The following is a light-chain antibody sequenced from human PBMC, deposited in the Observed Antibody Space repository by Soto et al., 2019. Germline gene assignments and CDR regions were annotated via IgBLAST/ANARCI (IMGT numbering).Light chain of an antibody. CDR2: DTS. Sequence: ELVLTQSPVTLSLSPGERATLFCRASQSLTNSFIAWYQQRPGQAPRLLIYDTSSRASGIPDRFSGSGSGTDFTLTISRLETEDFAVFYCQQSGTTDVTFGQGTRLEIK. J-gene: IGKJ5*01. CDR3: QQSGTTDVT. V-gene: IGKV3-20*01. CDR1: QSLTNSF.